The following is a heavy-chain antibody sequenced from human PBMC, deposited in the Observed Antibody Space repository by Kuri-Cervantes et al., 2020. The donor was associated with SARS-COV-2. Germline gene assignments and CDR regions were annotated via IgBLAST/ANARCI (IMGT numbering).Heavy chain of an antibody. CDR2: INPNSGGT. V-gene: IGHV1-2*02. Sequence: ASVKVSCKASGYTFTGYYMHWVRQAPEQGLEWMGWINPNSGGTNYAQKFQGRVTMTRDTSISTAYMELSRLRSDDTAVYYCARGDVVVPAAMSYYYYYYGMDVWGQGTTVTVSS. CDR1: GYTFTGYY. J-gene: IGHJ6*02. D-gene: IGHD2-2*01. CDR3: ARGDVVVPAAMSYYYYYYGMDV.